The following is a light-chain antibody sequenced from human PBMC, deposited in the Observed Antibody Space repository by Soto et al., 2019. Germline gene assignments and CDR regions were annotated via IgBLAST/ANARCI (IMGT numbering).Light chain of an antibody. J-gene: IGKJ1*01. CDR1: ESISTW. CDR2: DAS. Sequence: DIQMTQSPSTLSASVGDRVTITCRASESISTWLAWYQQKPGKAPKLLIYDASSLQGELPSRFSGSGSGTEFTPTITLLLPDDSATYYCQHYSSLWTFGQGTKVEI. CDR3: QHYSSLWT. V-gene: IGKV1-5*01.